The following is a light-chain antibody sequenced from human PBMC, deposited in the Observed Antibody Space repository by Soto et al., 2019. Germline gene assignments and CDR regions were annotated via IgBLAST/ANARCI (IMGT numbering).Light chain of an antibody. CDR1: TSNIGSHS. CDR2: TNN. V-gene: IGLV1-44*01. Sequence: QPVLTQPPSASGTPGQRLIISCSGSTSNIGSHSVNWFQHLPGTAPRLLITTNNQRPLGVPDRFSGYKSDTSASLVISGLQSEDEAHYYCATWDDSLKGVFGTGTTLTVL. CDR3: ATWDDSLKGV. J-gene: IGLJ1*01.